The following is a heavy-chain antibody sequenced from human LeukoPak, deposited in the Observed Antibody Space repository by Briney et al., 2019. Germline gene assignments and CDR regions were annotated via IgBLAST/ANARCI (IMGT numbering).Heavy chain of an antibody. V-gene: IGHV4-59*01. J-gene: IGHJ5*02. CDR2: ISSSGNT. CDR3: ARGRVGYCSSTSCVGSHWFDP. D-gene: IGHD2-2*01. CDR1: GASISGYF. Sequence: SETLSLTCTVSGASISGYFWSWIRQPPGKGLEWIGYISSSGNTNYNPSLKSRVTISVDTSKNRFSLKLSSVTAADTAVYYCARGRVGYCSSTSCVGSHWFDPWGQGTLVTVSS.